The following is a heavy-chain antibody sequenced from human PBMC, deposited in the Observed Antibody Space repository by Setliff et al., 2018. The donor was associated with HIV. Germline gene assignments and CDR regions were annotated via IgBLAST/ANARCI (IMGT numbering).Heavy chain of an antibody. CDR1: GGSISSGNYY. V-gene: IGHV4-30-4*08. J-gene: IGHJ6*02. CDR3: ACIAVAGTGYYYYGMDV. D-gene: IGHD6-19*01. CDR2: ISYSGST. Sequence: SETLSLTCHASGGSISSGNYYWTWLRQPPGKGLEWIGYISYSGSTYYNPSLESRVTISLATSKDQFSLKLSSVTAAVTAGEYCACIAVAGTGYYYYGMDVWGQGTTVTVSS.